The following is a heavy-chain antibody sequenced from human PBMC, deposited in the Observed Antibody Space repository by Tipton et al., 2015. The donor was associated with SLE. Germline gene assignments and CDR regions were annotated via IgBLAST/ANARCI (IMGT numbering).Heavy chain of an antibody. Sequence: TLSLTCTVSGGSISSGSYYWSWIRQPAGKGLEWIGHIYTSGSTNYNPSLKSRVTISVDTSKNQFSLKLSSVTAADTALYYCASEGPRSYWYFDLWGRGTLVTVSS. CDR3: ASEGPRSYWYFDL. V-gene: IGHV4-61*09. J-gene: IGHJ2*01. CDR1: GGSISSGSYY. CDR2: IYTSGST. D-gene: IGHD1-14*01.